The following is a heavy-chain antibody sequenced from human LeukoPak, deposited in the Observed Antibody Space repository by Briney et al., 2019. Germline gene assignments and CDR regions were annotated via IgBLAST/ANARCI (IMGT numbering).Heavy chain of an antibody. J-gene: IGHJ3*02. CDR2: IYYSGST. D-gene: IGHD3-16*01. Sequence: SETLSLTCTVSGGSISSSSYFWGWIRQPPGKGLEWIGSIYYSGSTYYNPSLKSRVTISLDTSKNQFSLKLNSVTAADTTVYYCARSTGGVPGDKDAFDIWGQGTMVTVSS. CDR1: GGSISSSSYF. CDR3: ARSTGGVPGDKDAFDI. V-gene: IGHV4-39*01.